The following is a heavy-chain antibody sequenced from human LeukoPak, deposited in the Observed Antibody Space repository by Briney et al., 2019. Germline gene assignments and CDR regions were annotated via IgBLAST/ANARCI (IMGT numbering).Heavy chain of an antibody. Sequence: ASVKVSCKASGYTFTSYGISWVRQAPGQGLEWMGWISAYNGNTNYAQKLQGRVTMTTDTSTSTAYMELRSLRSDGTAVYYCARDSPSGAADLFDYWGQGTLVTVSS. CDR1: GYTFTSYG. CDR3: ARDSPSGAADLFDY. J-gene: IGHJ4*02. V-gene: IGHV1-18*01. CDR2: ISAYNGNT. D-gene: IGHD6-13*01.